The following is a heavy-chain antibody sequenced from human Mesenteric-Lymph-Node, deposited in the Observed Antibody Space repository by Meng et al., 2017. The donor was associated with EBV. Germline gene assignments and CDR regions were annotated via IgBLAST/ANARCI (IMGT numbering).Heavy chain of an antibody. D-gene: IGHD1-26*01. CDR2: INTDTGIP. CDR1: GSTFTNYA. CDR3: ARDSGTYYYYFDY. Sequence: QVQLWQSGSELRGPGASVKVSCKAFGSTFTNYAMNWVRQAPGQGLEWMGWINTDTGIPTYAQGFTGRFVFSLDTSVSTAYLQISSLKAEDTAVYYCARDSGTYYYYFDYWGQGTLVTVSS. J-gene: IGHJ4*02. V-gene: IGHV7-4-1*02.